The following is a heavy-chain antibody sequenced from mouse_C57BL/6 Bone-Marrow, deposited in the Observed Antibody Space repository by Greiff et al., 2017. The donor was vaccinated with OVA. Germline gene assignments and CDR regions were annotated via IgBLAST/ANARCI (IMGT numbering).Heavy chain of an antibody. J-gene: IGHJ4*01. D-gene: IGHD2-4*01. CDR3: ARDGDYDYAMDY. CDR2: IDPSDSET. Sequence: QVQLQQPGAELVRPGSSVKLSCKASGYTFTSYWMHWVKQRPIQGLEWIGNIDPSDSETHYNQKFKDKATLTVDKSSSTAYLQLSSLTSEDSADYYCARDGDYDYAMDYWGQGTSVTVSS. CDR1: GYTFTSYW. V-gene: IGHV1-52*01.